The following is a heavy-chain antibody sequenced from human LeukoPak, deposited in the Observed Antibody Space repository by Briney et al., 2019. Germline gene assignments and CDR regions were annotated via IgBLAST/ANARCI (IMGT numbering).Heavy chain of an antibody. Sequence: GESLKISCKASGYSFTSYWIGWVRQMPGKGLECMGIIYPGDSETRYSPSFQGRVTISADKSISTANLQWSSLEAPDTAMYYCARYNASFDYWGKGTLVIVSS. J-gene: IGHJ4*02. CDR3: ARYNASFDY. D-gene: IGHD1-14*01. CDR1: GYSFTSYW. V-gene: IGHV5-51*01. CDR2: IYPGDSET.